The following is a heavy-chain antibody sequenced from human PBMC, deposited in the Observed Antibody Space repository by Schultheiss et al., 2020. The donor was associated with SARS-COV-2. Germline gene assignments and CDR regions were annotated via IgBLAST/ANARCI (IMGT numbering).Heavy chain of an antibody. D-gene: IGHD3-16*01. J-gene: IGHJ4*02. CDR2: IYHSGTT. CDR1: GGSISSSNW. V-gene: IGHV4-4*02. Sequence: GSLRLSCAVSGGSISSSNWWSWVRQPPGKGLEWIGSIYHSGTTYYNPSLKSRVTISVDTSKNQFSLKLSSVTAADTAVYYCARQRGYFDYWGQGTLVTVSS. CDR3: ARQRGYFDY.